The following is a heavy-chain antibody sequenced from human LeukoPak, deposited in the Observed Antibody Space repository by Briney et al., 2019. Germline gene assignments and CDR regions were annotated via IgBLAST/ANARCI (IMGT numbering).Heavy chain of an antibody. CDR2: IYNSGST. CDR1: GGSISSYN. CDR3: ARGNYGGNVIDY. D-gene: IGHD4-23*01. J-gene: IGHJ4*02. V-gene: IGHV4-4*07. Sequence: SETLSLTCTVSGGSISSYNWRWIRQPAGKGLEWIGRIYNSGSTNYNPSLKSRVTISVDTSENLFSLTLSSVNAPGPAVYFCARGNYGGNVIDYWGQGTLVTVPS.